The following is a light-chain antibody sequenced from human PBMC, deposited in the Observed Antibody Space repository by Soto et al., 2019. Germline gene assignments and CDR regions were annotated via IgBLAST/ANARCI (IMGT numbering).Light chain of an antibody. J-gene: IGLJ1*01. Sequence: QSVLTQPASGSGSPGQSITISCTGTSSDVGDYNYVSWYQQQPGKAPKVMIYDVSNRPSGVSNRFSGSKSGNTASLTISGLQAEDEADYYCSSYTSSSTLVFGTGTKVTVL. CDR3: SSYTSSSTLV. CDR2: DVS. CDR1: SSDVGDYNY. V-gene: IGLV2-14*01.